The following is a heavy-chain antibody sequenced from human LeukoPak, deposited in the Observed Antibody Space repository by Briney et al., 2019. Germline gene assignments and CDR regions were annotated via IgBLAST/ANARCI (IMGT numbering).Heavy chain of an antibody. CDR3: ARGLKGGIAYEGDAFDI. D-gene: IGHD6-13*01. J-gene: IGHJ3*02. V-gene: IGHV3-30*04. CDR1: GFTFSSYA. Sequence: TGGSLRLSCAASGFTFSSYAMHWVRQAPGKGLEWVAVISYDGSNKYYADSVKGRFTISRDNSKNTLYLQMNSLRAEDTAVYYCARGLKGGIAYEGDAFDIWGQGTMVTVSS. CDR2: ISYDGSNK.